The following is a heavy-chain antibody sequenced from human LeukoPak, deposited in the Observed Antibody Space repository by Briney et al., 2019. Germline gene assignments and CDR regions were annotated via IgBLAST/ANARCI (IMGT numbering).Heavy chain of an antibody. J-gene: IGHJ4*01. CDR1: GFSFSTYW. Sequence: GGSLRLSCAASGFSFSTYWMNWVRQAPGKGLEWVSAISGSGGSTYYADSVKGRFTISRDNSKNTLYLHMNSLRAEDTAVYYCAKGQQHMVIFDYWGRGTQVTVSS. V-gene: IGHV3-23*01. CDR2: ISGSGGST. D-gene: IGHD6-13*01. CDR3: AKGQQHMVIFDY.